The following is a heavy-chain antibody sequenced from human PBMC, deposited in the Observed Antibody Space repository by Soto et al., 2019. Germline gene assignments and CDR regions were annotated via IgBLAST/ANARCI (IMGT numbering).Heavy chain of an antibody. J-gene: IGHJ4*02. D-gene: IGHD6-13*01. CDR3: ARDVAAAGLDY. CDR1: GYTFTSYA. V-gene: IGHV1-3*01. Sequence: QVQLVQSGAEVKKPGASVKVSCKASGYTFTSYAMHRVRQAPGQRLEWMGWINAGNGNTKYSQKFQVRVTITRDTSASTAYMELSSLRSEDTAVYYCARDVAAAGLDYWGQGTLVTVSS. CDR2: INAGNGNT.